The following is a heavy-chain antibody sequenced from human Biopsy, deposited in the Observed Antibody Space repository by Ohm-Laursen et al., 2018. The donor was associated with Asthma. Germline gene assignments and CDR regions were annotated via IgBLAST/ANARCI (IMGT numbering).Heavy chain of an antibody. CDR3: ARSPYAGDCPFNS. J-gene: IGHJ4*02. Sequence: GASVKVSCKASGYTFTDYYVMWLRQAPGQGLEWMGRINPVSGFTNFAQKFQGRLTMTRDRSIGTAYMELRRLTSADTAMYYCARSPYAGDCPFNSWGQGTLLTVSS. CDR1: GYTFTDYY. V-gene: IGHV1-2*06. CDR2: INPVSGFT. D-gene: IGHD2-21*02.